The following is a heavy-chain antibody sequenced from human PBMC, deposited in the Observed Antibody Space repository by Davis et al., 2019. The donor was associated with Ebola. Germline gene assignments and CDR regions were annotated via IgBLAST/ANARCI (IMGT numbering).Heavy chain of an antibody. D-gene: IGHD2-21*02. Sequence: PGGSLRLSCAASGFTFSSYWMSWVRQAPGKGLEWVSVIYSGGSTYYADSVKGRFTISRHNSKNTLYLQMNSLRAEDTAVYYCASIVVVTGYYYYGMDVWGQGTTVTVSS. CDR2: IYSGGST. CDR1: GFTFSSYW. CDR3: ASIVVVTGYYYYGMDV. J-gene: IGHJ6*02. V-gene: IGHV3-53*04.